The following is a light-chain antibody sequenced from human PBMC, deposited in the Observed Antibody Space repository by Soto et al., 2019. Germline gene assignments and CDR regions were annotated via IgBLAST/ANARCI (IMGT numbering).Light chain of an antibody. CDR1: QSMRNTY. CDR3: QQYGTSPPVYA. Sequence: EIVLTQSPGTLSLSPGERATLSCRTSQSMRNTYLAWYQQKPGQAPRLLIYGASSRATGIPDRFSGSGSGTDFTLTISRLEPEDFAVYYCQQYGTSPPVYAFGQGTRLEIK. CDR2: GAS. V-gene: IGKV3-20*01. J-gene: IGKJ2*01.